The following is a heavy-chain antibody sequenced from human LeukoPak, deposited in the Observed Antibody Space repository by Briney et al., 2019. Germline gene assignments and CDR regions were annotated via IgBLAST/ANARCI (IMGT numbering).Heavy chain of an antibody. CDR2: IYSGSNT. D-gene: IGHD3-10*01. CDR3: ARGYYYGSGSYDRAAFDF. Sequence: GGSLRLSCAASGFTVSNNYMSWVRQAPGKGLEWVSFIYSGSNTYYADSVKGRFTISRDNFKNTLYLQMNSLRAEDTAFYYCARGYYYGSGSYDRAAFDFWGQGTMVTVSS. CDR1: GFTVSNNY. V-gene: IGHV3-66*01. J-gene: IGHJ3*01.